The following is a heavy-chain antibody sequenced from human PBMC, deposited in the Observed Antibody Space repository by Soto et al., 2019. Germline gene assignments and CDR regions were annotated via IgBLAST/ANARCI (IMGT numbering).Heavy chain of an antibody. Sequence: SETLSLTCSVSGASISSYYWTWIRQPPGGGLEWIGYMHHTQGTNDNPSLRGRVHMSIDTSMNQFSLRLTSVTAADTAVYYCARVTFVGYFDWLDHWGHGTLVTVSS. CDR3: ARVTFVGYFDWLDH. J-gene: IGHJ5*02. V-gene: IGHV4-59*01. CDR2: MHHTQGT. D-gene: IGHD3-9*01. CDR1: GASISSYY.